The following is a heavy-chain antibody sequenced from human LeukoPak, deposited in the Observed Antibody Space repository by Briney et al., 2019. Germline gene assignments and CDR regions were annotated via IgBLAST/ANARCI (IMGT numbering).Heavy chain of an antibody. CDR3: AKVFYGDYAGFDY. J-gene: IGHJ4*02. CDR2: ISGSGGST. Sequence: GGSLRLSCAASGFTFSSYAMSWVLQAPGKGLEWVSAISGSGGSTYYADSVKGRFTIPRDNSKNTLYLQMNSLRAEDTAVYYCAKVFYGDYAGFDYWGQGALVTVSS. V-gene: IGHV3-23*01. CDR1: GFTFSSYA. D-gene: IGHD4-17*01.